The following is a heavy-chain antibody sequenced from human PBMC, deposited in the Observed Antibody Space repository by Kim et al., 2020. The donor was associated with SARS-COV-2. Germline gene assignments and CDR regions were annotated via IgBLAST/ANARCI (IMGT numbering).Heavy chain of an antibody. V-gene: IGHV1-46*01. CDR3: ARGDQDEDGTFYYYYYGMDV. Sequence: ASVKVSCKASGYTFTSYYMHWVRQAPGQGLEWMGIINPSGGSTSYAQKFQGRVTMTRDTSTSTVYMELSSLRSEDTAVYYCARGDQDEDGTFYYYYYGMDVWGQGTTVTVSS. D-gene: IGHD1-7*01. J-gene: IGHJ6*02. CDR1: GYTFTSYY. CDR2: INPSGGST.